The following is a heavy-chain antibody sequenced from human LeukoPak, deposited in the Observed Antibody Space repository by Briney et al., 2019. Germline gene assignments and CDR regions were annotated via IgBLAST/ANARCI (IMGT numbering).Heavy chain of an antibody. J-gene: IGHJ4*02. CDR2: IFGSGDTT. V-gene: IGHV3-23*01. CDR3: AKRNTMVRGGPCFDY. CDR1: GLPFSSYA. D-gene: IGHD3-10*01. Sequence: GGSLRLSCAASGLPFSSYAMNWVRQAPGKGLEWVSIIFGSGDTTYYADSVKGRFTVSRDNSKNMLYLQMNNLRPEDTATYYCAKRNTMVRGGPCFDYWGQGLMVTVSS.